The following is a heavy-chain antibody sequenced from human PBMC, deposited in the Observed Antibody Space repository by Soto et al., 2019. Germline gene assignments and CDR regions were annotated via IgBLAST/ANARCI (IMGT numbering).Heavy chain of an antibody. Sequence: GASVKVSCKSSGGTFSSYAISWVRQAPGQGLEWMGGIIPIFGTANYAQKFQGRVTITADESTSTAYMELSSLRSEDTAVHYCASRLYYDFWSGYYTGITKGENYYYYYGMDVWGQGTTVTVSS. CDR1: GGTFSSYA. D-gene: IGHD3-3*01. CDR2: IIPIFGTA. CDR3: ASRLYYDFWSGYYTGITKGENYYYYYGMDV. J-gene: IGHJ6*02. V-gene: IGHV1-69*13.